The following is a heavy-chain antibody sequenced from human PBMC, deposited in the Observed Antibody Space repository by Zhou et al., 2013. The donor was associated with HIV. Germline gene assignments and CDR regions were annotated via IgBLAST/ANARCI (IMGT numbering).Heavy chain of an antibody. Sequence: QVQLVQSGAAVREPGASVKVSCKISGYTLTGLCIEWVRQAPGRGLEWMGCFDHDHGEGVYAQRFQGRVTMTEDTSIDTAYMELRSLRSDDTAVYYCASSRAAAVAFDIWGQGTMVTVSS. D-gene: IGHD6-13*01. CDR2: FDHDHGEG. V-gene: IGHV1-24*01. CDR3: ASSRAAAVAFDI. CDR1: GYTLTGLC. J-gene: IGHJ3*02.